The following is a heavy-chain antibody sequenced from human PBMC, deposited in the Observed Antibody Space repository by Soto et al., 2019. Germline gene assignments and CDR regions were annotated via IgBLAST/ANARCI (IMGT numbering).Heavy chain of an antibody. CDR3: ARPLGYCTNGVCSGSWFDP. Sequence: ETLSLTCTVSGGSISSSSYYWGWIRQPPGKGLEWIGSIYYSGSTYYNPSLKSRVTISVDTSKNQFSLKLSSVTAADTAVYYCARPLGYCTNGVCSGSWFDPWGQGTLVTVSS. CDR2: IYYSGST. V-gene: IGHV4-39*01. D-gene: IGHD2-8*01. J-gene: IGHJ5*02. CDR1: GGSISSSSYY.